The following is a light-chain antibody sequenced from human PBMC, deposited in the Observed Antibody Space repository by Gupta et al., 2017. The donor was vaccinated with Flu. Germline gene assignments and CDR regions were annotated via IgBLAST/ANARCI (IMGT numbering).Light chain of an antibody. CDR1: QSLIYKNGNNH. Sequence: DILLTQSPLSLSVTPGEPASISCTSTQSLIYKNGNNHLDWYLQRPGQSPQLLIYLNSRRASGVPDRFRGSGSDTGFTLMISRVEAEDVGTYYCMQSLETPITFGQGTRLEI. CDR2: LNS. CDR3: MQSLETPIT. V-gene: IGKV2-28*01. J-gene: IGKJ5*01.